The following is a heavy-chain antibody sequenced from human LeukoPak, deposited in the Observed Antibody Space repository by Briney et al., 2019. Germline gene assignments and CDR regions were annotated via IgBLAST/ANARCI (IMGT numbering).Heavy chain of an antibody. J-gene: IGHJ3*02. D-gene: IGHD6-19*01. CDR1: GFTFSSYA. V-gene: IGHV3-30*04. CDR2: ISYDGSNK. Sequence: PGGSLRLSCAASGFTFSSYAMHWIRQAPGKGLEWVAVISYDGSNKYYADSVKGRFTISRDNSKNTLYLQMNSLRAEDTAVYYCAKNTIAVAGRGAFDIWGQGTMVTVSS. CDR3: AKNTIAVAGRGAFDI.